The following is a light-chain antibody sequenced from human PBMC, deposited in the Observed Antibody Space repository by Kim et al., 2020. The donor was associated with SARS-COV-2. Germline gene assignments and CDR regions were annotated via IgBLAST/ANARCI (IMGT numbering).Light chain of an antibody. CDR2: KDS. CDR1: ALPKKY. CDR3: LSADSSGTWV. J-gene: IGLJ3*02. Sequence: SYELTQPPSVSVSLGQMARITCSGEALPKKYAYWYQQKPGQFPVLVIYKDSERPSGIPERFSGSSSGTKVTLTISGVQAEDEADYYCLSADSSGTWVFGGGTQLTVL. V-gene: IGLV3-16*01.